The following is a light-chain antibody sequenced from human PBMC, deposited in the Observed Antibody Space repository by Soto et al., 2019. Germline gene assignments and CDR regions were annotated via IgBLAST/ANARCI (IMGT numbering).Light chain of an antibody. V-gene: IGKV1-5*03. CDR2: KAS. CDR3: QQYNSYWT. CDR1: QIISSW. J-gene: IGKJ1*01. Sequence: DIQMTQSPSTLSASVGDRVTITCRASQIISSWLAWYQQKPGKAPKLLIYKASSLESGVPSRFSGSGSGTEFNLTISSLQPDDFATYYCQQYNSYWTFGQGTKVEIK.